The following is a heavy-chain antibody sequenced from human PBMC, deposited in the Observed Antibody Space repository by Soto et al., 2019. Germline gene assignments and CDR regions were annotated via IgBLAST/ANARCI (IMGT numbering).Heavy chain of an antibody. Sequence: EVQLVESGGGLVQPGRSLRLSCAASGFTFDDYAMHWVRQAPGKGLEWVSGISWNSGSIGYADSVKGRFTISRDNAKNSLDLQMNSLRAEDTALYYCAKDRLYGDHSPGFDYWGQGTLVTVSS. CDR2: ISWNSGSI. J-gene: IGHJ4*02. D-gene: IGHD4-17*01. CDR3: AKDRLYGDHSPGFDY. V-gene: IGHV3-9*01. CDR1: GFTFDDYA.